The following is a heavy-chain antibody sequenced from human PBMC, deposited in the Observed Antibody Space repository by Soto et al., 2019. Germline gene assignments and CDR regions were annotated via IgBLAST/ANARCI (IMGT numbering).Heavy chain of an antibody. CDR3: AREVVVVPAASVARLNYYYYMDV. CDR2: ISSSSSYI. D-gene: IGHD2-2*01. Sequence: GGSLRLSCAASGFTFSSYSMNWVRQAPGKGLEWVSSISSSSSYIYYAGSVKGRFTISRDNAKNSLYLQRNSLRAEDTAVYYGAREVVVVPAASVARLNYYYYMDVWGKGTTVTVSS. J-gene: IGHJ6*03. CDR1: GFTFSSYS. V-gene: IGHV3-21*01.